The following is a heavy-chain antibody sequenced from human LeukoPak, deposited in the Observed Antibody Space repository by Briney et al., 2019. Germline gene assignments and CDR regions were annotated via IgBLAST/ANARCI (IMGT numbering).Heavy chain of an antibody. CDR1: GGSFSGYY. CDR3: ASGRGPTYYYDSSGYYS. CDR2: INHTGST. J-gene: IGHJ4*02. Sequence: SETLSLTCAVYGGSFSGYYWSWIRQPPGKGLEWIGEINHTGSTNHNPSLKSRVTISVDTSKNQFSLKLSSVTAADTAVYYCASGRGPTYYYDSSGYYSWGQGTLVTVSS. D-gene: IGHD3-22*01. V-gene: IGHV4-34*01.